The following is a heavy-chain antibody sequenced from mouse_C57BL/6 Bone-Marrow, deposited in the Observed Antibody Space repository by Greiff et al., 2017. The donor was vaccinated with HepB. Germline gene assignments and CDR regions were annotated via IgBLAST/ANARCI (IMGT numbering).Heavy chain of an antibody. CDR3: ASHYYGSVDY. Sequence: QVQLQQPGAELVKPGASVKLSCKASGYTFTSYWMHWVKQRPGQGLEWIGMIHPNSGSTNYNEKFKSKATLTVDKSSCTAYMQLSSLTSEDSAVYYCASHYYGSVDYWGQGTTLTVSS. D-gene: IGHD1-1*01. CDR2: IHPNSGST. CDR1: GYTFTSYW. J-gene: IGHJ2*01. V-gene: IGHV1-64*01.